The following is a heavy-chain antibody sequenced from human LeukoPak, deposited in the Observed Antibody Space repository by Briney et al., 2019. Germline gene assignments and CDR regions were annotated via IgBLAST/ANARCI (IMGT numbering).Heavy chain of an antibody. Sequence: SETLSLTCTVSGGSISSGNYYWSWIRQPAGKGLEWIGRIYTSGSTYYNPSLKSRVTTSVDTSKNQFSLKLSSVTAADTAVYYCARASGDYYGSGSYPHYYMDVWGKGTTVTVSS. V-gene: IGHV4-61*02. D-gene: IGHD3-10*01. CDR1: GGSISSGNYY. CDR2: IYTSGST. J-gene: IGHJ6*03. CDR3: ARASGDYYGSGSYPHYYMDV.